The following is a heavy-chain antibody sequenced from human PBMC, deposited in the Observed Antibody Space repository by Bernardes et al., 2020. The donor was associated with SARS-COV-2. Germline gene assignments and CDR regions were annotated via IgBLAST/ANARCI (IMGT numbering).Heavy chain of an antibody. J-gene: IGHJ6*02. CDR1: GYTFINYG. CDR2: ISGHSGNT. V-gene: IGHV1-18*01. CDR3: ARGVIPGMDIFHYYYAMDV. Sequence: ASVKVSCKASGYTFINYGISWVRQAPGQGLEWMGWISGHSGNTKYEEKFQGRVTMTTDTSTSTAYMELRSLRSDDTAVYYCARGVIPGMDIFHYYYAMDVWGQGTTVTVSS. D-gene: IGHD2-2*01.